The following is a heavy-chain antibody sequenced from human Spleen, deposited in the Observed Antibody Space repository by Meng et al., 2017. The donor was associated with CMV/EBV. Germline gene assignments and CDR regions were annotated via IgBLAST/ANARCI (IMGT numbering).Heavy chain of an antibody. CDR2: IDYSGASI. CDR3: AKDETSNYVGAPFDQ. J-gene: IGHJ4*02. V-gene: IGHV3-11*01. CDR1: GLTFSDYY. D-gene: IGHD3-10*02. Sequence: SGLTFSDYYMAWIRQAPGKGLEWIAHIDYSGASIYYADSVKGRFTVSRDNAKKSLYLQMDTLRADDTAVYYCAKDETSNYVGAPFDQWGQGTLVTVSS.